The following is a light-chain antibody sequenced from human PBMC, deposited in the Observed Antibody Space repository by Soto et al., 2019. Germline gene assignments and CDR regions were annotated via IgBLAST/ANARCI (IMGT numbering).Light chain of an antibody. V-gene: IGLV1-47*01. CDR1: TSNIGSNY. J-gene: IGLJ1*01. CDR3: ATWDDSLNGFYV. Sequence: QSVLAPPPSASGTPGQGVTISCSGSTSNIGSNYVYWYQQLPGTAPKLLIYRNNQRPSGFPDRFSGSKSGTSASLAISGLRSDDEADYFCATWDDSLNGFYVFGTGTKVTVL. CDR2: RNN.